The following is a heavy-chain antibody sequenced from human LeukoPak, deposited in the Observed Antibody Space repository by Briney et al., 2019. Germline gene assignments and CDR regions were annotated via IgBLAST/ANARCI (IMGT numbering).Heavy chain of an antibody. CDR1: GGSISSGSYY. CDR2: IYTSGST. CDR3: ASRKLDTAMGGAFDI. J-gene: IGHJ3*02. Sequence: TQTLSLTCTVAGGSISSGSYYWSWFRLPAGKELECGGRIYTSGSTNYNPSLKSRVTISVDTSKNQFSLKLSSVTAADTAVYYCASRKLDTAMGGAFDIGGQGTMVTVSS. V-gene: IGHV4-61*02. D-gene: IGHD5-18*01.